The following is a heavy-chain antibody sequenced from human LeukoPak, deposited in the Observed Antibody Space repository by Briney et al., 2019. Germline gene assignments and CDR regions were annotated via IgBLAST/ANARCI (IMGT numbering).Heavy chain of an antibody. Sequence: GGSLRLSCAASGFTFSTYAMSWVRQAPGKGLEWVSLIYSGGSTYYADSVKGRFTISRDNSKNTLYLQMNSLRAEDTAVYYCARARGDIVLMVYADNWFDPWGQGTLVTVSS. CDR3: ARARGDIVLMVYADNWFDP. CDR1: GFTFSTYA. D-gene: IGHD2-8*01. J-gene: IGHJ5*02. CDR2: IYSGGST. V-gene: IGHV3-53*01.